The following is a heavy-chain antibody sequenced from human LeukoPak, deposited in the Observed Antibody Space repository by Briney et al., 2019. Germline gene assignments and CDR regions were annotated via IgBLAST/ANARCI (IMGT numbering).Heavy chain of an antibody. D-gene: IGHD3-22*01. J-gene: IGHJ4*02. CDR1: GGSISSGGYY. V-gene: IGHV4-31*03. CDR2: IYYSGST. CDR3: ARVPGNYYDSSGNFDY. Sequence: SETLSLTCTVSGGSISSGGYYWSWIRQHPGKGLEWIGYIYYSGSTYYNPSLKSRVTISVDTSKNQFSLKLSSVTAADTAVYYCARVPGNYYDSSGNFDYWGQGTLVTVSS.